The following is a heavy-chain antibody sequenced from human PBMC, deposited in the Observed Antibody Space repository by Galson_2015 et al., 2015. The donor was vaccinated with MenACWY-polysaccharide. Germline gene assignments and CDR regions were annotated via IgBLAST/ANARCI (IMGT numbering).Heavy chain of an antibody. D-gene: IGHD6-6*01. CDR2: ISSSSGTV. J-gene: IGHJ5*02. CDR3: ARRGLYSSSSGGLDH. Sequence: GFTFSSYSMNWVRQAPGKGLEWLSYISSSSGTVYYADSVRGRFTISRDNAKNSLYMQMNRLRDEDTAIYYCARRGLYSSSSGGLDHWGQGTLVTVSS. V-gene: IGHV3-48*02. CDR1: GFTFSSYS.